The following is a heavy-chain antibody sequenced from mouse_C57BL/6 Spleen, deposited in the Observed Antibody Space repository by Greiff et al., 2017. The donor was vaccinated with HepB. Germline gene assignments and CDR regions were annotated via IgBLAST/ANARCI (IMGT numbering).Heavy chain of an antibody. CDR3: ARQGNWDERAFAY. CDR2: ISSGGSYT. Sequence: EVKLMESGGDLVKPGGSLKLSCAASGFTFSSYGMSWVRQTPDKRLEWVATISSGGSYTYYPDSVKGRFTISRDNAKNTLYLQMSSLKSEDTAMYYCARQGNWDERAFAYWGQGTLVTVSA. D-gene: IGHD4-1*01. J-gene: IGHJ3*01. V-gene: IGHV5-6*01. CDR1: GFTFSSYG.